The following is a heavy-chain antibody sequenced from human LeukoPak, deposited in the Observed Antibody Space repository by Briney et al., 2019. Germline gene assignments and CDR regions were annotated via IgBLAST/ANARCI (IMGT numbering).Heavy chain of an antibody. D-gene: IGHD4-17*01. V-gene: IGHV4-34*01. Sequence: KPSETLSLTCAVYGGSFSGYYWSWIRQPPGKGLEWIGEINHSGSTNYNPSLKSRVTISADTSKNQFSLKLSSVTAADTAVYYCAMTTVTTRGAFDIWGQGTMVTVSS. J-gene: IGHJ3*02. CDR3: AMTTVTTRGAFDI. CDR2: INHSGST. CDR1: GGSFSGYY.